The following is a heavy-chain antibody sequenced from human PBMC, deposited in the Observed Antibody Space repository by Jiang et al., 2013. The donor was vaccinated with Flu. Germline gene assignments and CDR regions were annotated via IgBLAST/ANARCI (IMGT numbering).Heavy chain of an antibody. CDR2: FDPEDGET. V-gene: IGHV1-24*01. D-gene: IGHD3-3*01. CDR1: GYTLTELS. J-gene: IGHJ6*02. CDR3: ATPSWSGYRVYYYYGMDV. Sequence: GAEVKKPGASVKVSCKVSGYTLTELSMHWVRQAPGKGLEWMGGFDPEDGETIYAQEFQGRVTMTEDTSTDTAYMELSSLRSEDTAVYYCATPSWSGYRVYYYYGMDVWGQGTTVTVSS.